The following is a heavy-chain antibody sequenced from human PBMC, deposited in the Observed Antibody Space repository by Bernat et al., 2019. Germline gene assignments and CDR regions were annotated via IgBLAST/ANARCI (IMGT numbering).Heavy chain of an antibody. Sequence: QVQLVESGGGVVQPGRSLRLSCAASGFTFSSYAVHWVRQAPGKGLEWVAVISYDGSNKYYADSVKGRFTISRDNSKNTLYLQMNSLRAEDTAVYYCARDGRGYSYGEIYYFDYWGQGTLVTVSS. CDR2: ISYDGSNK. J-gene: IGHJ4*02. D-gene: IGHD5-18*01. V-gene: IGHV3-30-3*01. CDR1: GFTFSSYA. CDR3: ARDGRGYSYGEIYYFDY.